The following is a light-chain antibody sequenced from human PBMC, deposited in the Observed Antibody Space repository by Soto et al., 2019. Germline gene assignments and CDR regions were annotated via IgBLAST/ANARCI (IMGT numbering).Light chain of an antibody. J-gene: IGLJ1*01. CDR3: SSYAGSNNYV. CDR1: SSDVGGYNY. Sequence: SVLTQPPSASGSPGQSVTISCTGTSSDVGGYNYVPWYQQHPGKAPKLMIYEVSKRSSGVPDRFSGSKSGNTASLTVSGLQAEDEADYYCSSYAGSNNYVFGTGTKVTV. CDR2: EVS. V-gene: IGLV2-8*01.